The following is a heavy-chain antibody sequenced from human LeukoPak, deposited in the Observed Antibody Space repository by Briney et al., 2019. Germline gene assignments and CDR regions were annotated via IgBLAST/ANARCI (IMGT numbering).Heavy chain of an antibody. Sequence: PGGSLRLPCAASGFTFSNYEMNWVRQAPGKGLEWVSYISSSGSTTYYADSATGRFTISRDNAKNSLYLQMNSLKAEDTAVYYCARGYCSGGSCYFDYWGQGTLVTVSS. D-gene: IGHD2-15*01. CDR3: ARGYCSGGSCYFDY. CDR1: GFTFSNYE. CDR2: ISSSGSTT. V-gene: IGHV3-48*03. J-gene: IGHJ4*02.